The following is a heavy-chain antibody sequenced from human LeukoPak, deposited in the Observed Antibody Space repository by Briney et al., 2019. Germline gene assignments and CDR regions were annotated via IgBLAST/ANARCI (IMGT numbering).Heavy chain of an antibody. V-gene: IGHV4-39*07. CDR2: IYYSGST. CDR1: GGSISTSNYY. CDR3: ARDGDYYDSSGYYYY. J-gene: IGHJ4*02. D-gene: IGHD3-22*01. Sequence: SETLSLTCTVSGGSISTSNYYWGWIRQPPGKGLEWIGSIYYSGSTYYNPSLKSRVTISVDTSKNQFSLKLSSVTAADTAVYYCARDGDYYDSSGYYYYWGQGTLVTVSS.